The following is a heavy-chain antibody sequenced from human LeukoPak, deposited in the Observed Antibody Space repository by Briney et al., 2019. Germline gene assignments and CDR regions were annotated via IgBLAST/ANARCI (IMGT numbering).Heavy chain of an antibody. CDR2: IYYSGTT. D-gene: IGHD2-15*01. CDR1: GGSISSYY. J-gene: IGHJ1*01. Sequence: SETLSLTCTVSGGSISSYYWSWIRQPPGKGLEWIGYIYYSGTTNYNPSLKSRVTISVDTSKNQFSLKLSSVTAADTAVYYCARDGDCSGGSCYSEYFQHWGQGTLVTVSS. CDR3: ARDGDCSGGSCYSEYFQH. V-gene: IGHV4-59*12.